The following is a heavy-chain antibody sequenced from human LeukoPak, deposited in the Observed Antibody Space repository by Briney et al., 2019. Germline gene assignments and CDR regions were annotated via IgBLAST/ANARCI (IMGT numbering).Heavy chain of an antibody. CDR2: INHSGST. D-gene: IGHD3-22*01. J-gene: IGHJ4*02. V-gene: IGHV4-34*01. Sequence: SETLSLTCAVYGGSFSGYYWRWIRQPPGKGLEWIGEINHSGSTNYNPSLKSRVTISVDTSKNQFSLKLSSVTAADTAVYYCARGALLGSSGRIDYWGQGTLVTVSS. CDR3: ARGALLGSSGRIDY. CDR1: GGSFSGYY.